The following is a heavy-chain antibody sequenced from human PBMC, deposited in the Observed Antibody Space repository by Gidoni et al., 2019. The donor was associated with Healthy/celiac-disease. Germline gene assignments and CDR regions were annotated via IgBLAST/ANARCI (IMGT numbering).Heavy chain of an antibody. J-gene: IGHJ4*02. CDR1: GFSLSNAIMG. CDR3: ARINGYSYGWEHLYYFDY. V-gene: IGHV2-26*01. CDR2: IFSNDEK. Sequence: QVTLKESGSVLVKPTETLTLTCTVSGFSLSNAIMGVSWIRQPPGKALEWLVQIFSNDEKSYSTSLKIRLPISKDTSKSQVVLTMTNMDPVDTATYYCARINGYSYGWEHLYYFDYWGQGTLVAVSS. D-gene: IGHD5-18*01.